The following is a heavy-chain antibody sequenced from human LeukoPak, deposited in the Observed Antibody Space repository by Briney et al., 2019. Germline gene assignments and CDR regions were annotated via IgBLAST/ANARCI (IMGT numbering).Heavy chain of an antibody. V-gene: IGHV4-34*01. CDR2: INHSGST. J-gene: IGHJ4*02. Sequence: KPSETLSLTCAVYGGSFSGYYWSWIRQPPGKGLEWIGEINHSGSTNYNPSLKSRVTISVDTSKNQFSLKLSSVTAADTAVYYCARHLGYGDPRYNFDYWGQGTLVTVSS. CDR1: GGSFSGYY. D-gene: IGHD4-17*01. CDR3: ARHLGYGDPRYNFDY.